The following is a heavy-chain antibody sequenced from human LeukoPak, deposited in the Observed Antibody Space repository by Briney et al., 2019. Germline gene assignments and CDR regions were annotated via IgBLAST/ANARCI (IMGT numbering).Heavy chain of an antibody. Sequence: SETLSLTCAVSGGSISSSNWWSWVRQPPGKGLEWIGEIYHSGSTNYNPSLKSRVTISVDKSKNQFSLKLNSVTAADTAVYYCARSHPGNYYETDYWGQGTLVTVSS. CDR2: IYHSGST. D-gene: IGHD1-26*01. J-gene: IGHJ4*02. V-gene: IGHV4-4*02. CDR1: GGSISSSNW. CDR3: ARSHPGNYYETDY.